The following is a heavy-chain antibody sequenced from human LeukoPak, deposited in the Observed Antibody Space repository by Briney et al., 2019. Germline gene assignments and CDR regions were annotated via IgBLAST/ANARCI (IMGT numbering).Heavy chain of an antibody. Sequence: GGSLRLSCATSGFTFSGYGMHWVRQAPGKGLEWVTVIWSDGSNKYYADSVKGRFTISRDNSKNSLYLQMNSLRTEDTALYYCAKVEMASNAFDIWGQGTMVTISS. D-gene: IGHD5-24*01. V-gene: IGHV3-33*03. CDR2: IWSDGSNK. CDR3: AKVEMASNAFDI. CDR1: GFTFSGYG. J-gene: IGHJ3*02.